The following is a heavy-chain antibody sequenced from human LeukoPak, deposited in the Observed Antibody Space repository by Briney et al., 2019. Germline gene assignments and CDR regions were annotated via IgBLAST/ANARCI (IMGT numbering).Heavy chain of an antibody. Sequence: SQTLSLTCAISGDSVSSNSAAWNWIRQSPSRGLEWLGRTYYRSKWYNDYAVSVKSRITINPDTSKNQFSLQLNSVTPEDTAVYYCVRAPWEWELASSFGYWGQGTLVTVSS. CDR1: GDSVSSNSAA. CDR3: VRAPWEWELASSFGY. V-gene: IGHV6-1*01. J-gene: IGHJ4*02. D-gene: IGHD1-26*01. CDR2: TYYRSKWYN.